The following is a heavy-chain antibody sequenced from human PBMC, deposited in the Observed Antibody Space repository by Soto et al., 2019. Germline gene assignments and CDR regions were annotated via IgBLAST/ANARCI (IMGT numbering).Heavy chain of an antibody. V-gene: IGHV4-31*03. CDR2: IYYSGST. CDR3: ARETVDIVATSPSGWFDP. CDR1: GGSISSGGYY. Sequence: QVQLQESGPGLVKPSQTLSLTCTVSGGSISSGGYYWSWIRQHPGKGLEWIGYIYYSGSTYYNPSLKSRVTISVDTSKNQFSLNLSSVTAADTAVYYCARETVDIVATSPSGWFDPWGQGTLVTVSS. J-gene: IGHJ5*02. D-gene: IGHD5-12*01.